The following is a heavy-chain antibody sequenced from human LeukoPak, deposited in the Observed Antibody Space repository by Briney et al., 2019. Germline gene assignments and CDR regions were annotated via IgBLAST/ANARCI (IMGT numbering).Heavy chain of an antibody. CDR2: ISWNSGSK. CDR3: AKDMKSGSYYVGVY. CDR1: GFTFDDYA. J-gene: IGHJ4*02. D-gene: IGHD1-26*01. Sequence: QLVESGGGLVQPGGSLRLSCAASGFTFDDYAMHWVRQAPGKGLEWVSGISWNSGSKGYADSVKGRFTISRDNAKNSLYLQMNSLRAEDTALYYCAKDMKSGSYYVGVYWGQGTLVTVSS. V-gene: IGHV3-9*01.